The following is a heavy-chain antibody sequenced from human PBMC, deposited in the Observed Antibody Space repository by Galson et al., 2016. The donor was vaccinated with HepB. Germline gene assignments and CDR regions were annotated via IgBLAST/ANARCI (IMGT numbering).Heavy chain of an antibody. Sequence: PLSLTCNVSGGYVNSGDYYWSWIRQPPGKGLEWIGYIFYSGSGSTHYRPSLDSRVTISVDTSKNQFSLKLSSVTAADTAVYYCARVGHDFWRVGSSDYWGQGALVTVSS. V-gene: IGHV4-30-4*01. J-gene: IGHJ4*02. CDR1: GGYVNSGDYY. CDR2: IFYSGSGST. D-gene: IGHD3-3*01. CDR3: ARVGHDFWRVGSSDY.